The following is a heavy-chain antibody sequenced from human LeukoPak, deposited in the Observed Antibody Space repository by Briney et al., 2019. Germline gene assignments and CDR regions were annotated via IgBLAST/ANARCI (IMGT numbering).Heavy chain of an antibody. CDR1: GGSISSGGYY. V-gene: IGHV4-31*03. CDR2: IYYSGST. D-gene: IGHD2-15*01. Sequence: SQALSLTCTVSGGSISSGGYYWSWIRQHPGKGLEWIGYIYYSGSTYYNPSLKSRVTISVDTSKNQFSLKLSSVTAADTAVYYCAREGSGHFDYWGQGTLVTVSS. J-gene: IGHJ4*02. CDR3: AREGSGHFDY.